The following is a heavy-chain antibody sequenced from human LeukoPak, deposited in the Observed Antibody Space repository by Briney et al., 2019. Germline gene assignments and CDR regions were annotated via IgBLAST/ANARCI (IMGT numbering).Heavy chain of an antibody. CDR2: IWYDGSNK. Sequence: GGSLRLSCAASGFTFNNHWMSWVRQAPGKGLEWVAVIWYDGSNKYYAGSVKGRFTISRDNSKNTLYLQMNSLRAEDTAVYYCARGIPYYYGSGSPFDYWGQGTLVTVSS. J-gene: IGHJ4*02. CDR1: GFTFNNHW. D-gene: IGHD3-10*01. CDR3: ARGIPYYYGSGSPFDY. V-gene: IGHV3-33*08.